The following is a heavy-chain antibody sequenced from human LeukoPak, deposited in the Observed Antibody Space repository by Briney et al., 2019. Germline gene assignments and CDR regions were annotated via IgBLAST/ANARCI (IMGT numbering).Heavy chain of an antibody. CDR2: IYTSGST. Sequence: PSETLSLTCTVSGASISSSYCWGWIRQPPGKGLEWIGTIYTSGSTYYNPSLKSRVTISFDPSKNPFSLKLNSVTAADTAVYYCARGQAGNFDYWGQGTLVTVSS. CDR1: GASISSSYC. D-gene: IGHD6-13*01. J-gene: IGHJ4*02. V-gene: IGHV4-39*02. CDR3: ARGQAGNFDY.